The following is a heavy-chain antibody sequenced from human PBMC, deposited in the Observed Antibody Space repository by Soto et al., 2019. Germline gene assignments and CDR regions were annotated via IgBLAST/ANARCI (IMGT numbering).Heavy chain of an antibody. D-gene: IGHD5-18*01. V-gene: IGHV4-39*01. CDR3: ARLLSDTERYYYGMDV. J-gene: IGHJ6*02. CDR2: IYYSGST. CDR1: GGSISSSSYY. Sequence: SETLSLTCTVSGGSISSSSYYWGWIRQPPGKGLEWIGSIYYSGSTYYNPSLKSRVTISVDTSQNQFSLKLSSVTAADTAVYYCARLLSDTERYYYGMDVWGQGTTVTV.